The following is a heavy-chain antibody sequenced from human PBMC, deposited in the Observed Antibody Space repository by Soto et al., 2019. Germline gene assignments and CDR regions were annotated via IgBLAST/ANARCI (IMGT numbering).Heavy chain of an antibody. V-gene: IGHV4-30-2*01. D-gene: IGHD3-22*01. J-gene: IGHJ4*02. Sequence: PSETLSLTCAVSGGSISSGGYSWSLIRQPPGKGLEWIGYIYHSGSTYYNPSLKSRVTISVDRSKNQFSLKLSSVTAADTAVYYCARGGVDYYDSSGYYFSPYYFDYWGQGTLVTVSS. CDR2: IYHSGST. CDR1: GGSISSGGYS. CDR3: ARGGVDYYDSSGYYFSPYYFDY.